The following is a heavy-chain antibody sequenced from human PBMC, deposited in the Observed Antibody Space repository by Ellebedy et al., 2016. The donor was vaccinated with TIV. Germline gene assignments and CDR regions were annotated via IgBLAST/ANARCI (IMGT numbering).Heavy chain of an antibody. D-gene: IGHD3-10*01. CDR3: ARIGTMVRGVIGLGMDV. Sequence: MPSETLSLTCTVSGGSISSSNYYWDWIRQPPGKGLEWIGRNDYSGSTYYNPSLKSRVSISVDSSKNQFSLKLSSVTAADTAVYYCARIGTMVRGVIGLGMDVWGQGTTVTVSS. CDR2: NDYSGST. J-gene: IGHJ6*02. V-gene: IGHV4-39*07. CDR1: GGSISSSNYY.